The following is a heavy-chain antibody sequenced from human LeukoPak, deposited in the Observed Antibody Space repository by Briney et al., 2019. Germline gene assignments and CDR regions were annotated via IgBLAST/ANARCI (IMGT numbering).Heavy chain of an antibody. Sequence: SETLSLTCTLSGGSISTYYWSWIRQPPGKGLEWIGYIYHSGSTNYNPSLKSRVTISVDTSKNQFSLKLSSVTAADTAVYYCARGGGYASPIGYWGKGALVTVSS. J-gene: IGHJ4*02. CDR1: GGSISTYY. V-gene: IGHV4-59*01. CDR2: IYHSGST. D-gene: IGHD5-12*01. CDR3: ARGGGYASPIGY.